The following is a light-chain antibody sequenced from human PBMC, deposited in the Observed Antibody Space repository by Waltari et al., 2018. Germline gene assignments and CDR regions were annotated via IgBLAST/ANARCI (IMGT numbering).Light chain of an antibody. CDR1: QSVSSSY. Sequence: EIVLTQPPGTLALSPGERATLSCRASQSVSSSYLAWYQQQPGQAPRLLIYGASSRATGIPDRFSGIGSGTDFTLTISRLEPEDFAVYYCQQYGSSPITFGPGTKVDIK. V-gene: IGKV3-20*01. CDR2: GAS. CDR3: QQYGSSPIT. J-gene: IGKJ3*01.